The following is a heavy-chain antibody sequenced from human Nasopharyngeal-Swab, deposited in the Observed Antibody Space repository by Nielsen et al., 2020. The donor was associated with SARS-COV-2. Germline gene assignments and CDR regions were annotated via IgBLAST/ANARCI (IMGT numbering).Heavy chain of an antibody. CDR1: GGTFSSYA. Sequence: SVKVSCKASGGTFSSYAISWVRQAPGQGLEWMGRIIPILGIANYAQKLQGRVTMTTDTSTSTAYMELRSLRSDDTAVYYCARDDYYGDYRAYWGQGTLVTVSS. D-gene: IGHD4-17*01. CDR3: ARDDYYGDYRAY. CDR2: IIPILGIA. J-gene: IGHJ4*02. V-gene: IGHV1-69*04.